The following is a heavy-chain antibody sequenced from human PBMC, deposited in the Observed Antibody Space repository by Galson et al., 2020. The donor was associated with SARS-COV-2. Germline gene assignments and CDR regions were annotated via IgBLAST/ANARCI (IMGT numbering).Heavy chain of an antibody. J-gene: IGHJ4*02. Sequence: SETLSLTCTVSGGSISSGGYYWSWIRQHPGKGLEWIGYIYYSGSTYYNPSLKSRVTISVDTSKNQFSLKLSSVTAADTAVYYCARGIRATYYYDSSGYLFDYWGQGTLVTVSS. CDR1: GGSISSGGYY. V-gene: IGHV4-31*03. CDR3: ARGIRATYYYDSSGYLFDY. CDR2: IYYSGST. D-gene: IGHD3-22*01.